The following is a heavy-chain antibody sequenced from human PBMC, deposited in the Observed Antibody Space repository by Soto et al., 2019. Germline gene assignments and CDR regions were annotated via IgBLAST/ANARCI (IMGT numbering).Heavy chain of an antibody. J-gene: IGHJ4*02. D-gene: IGHD1-1*01. CDR2: IKSNTDGGTV. Sequence: EVQLVESGGGLVKPGGSLRLSCAASGFTFNNAWMGWVRQAPGKGLEWVGRIKSNTDGGTVDYAAPVNGRFTISRDDSKNTVYLQMNSLKTEDTAVYYCATDLKTGTERGKFDYWGQGTLVTVSS. CDR3: ATDLKTGTERGKFDY. V-gene: IGHV3-15*01. CDR1: GFTFNNAW.